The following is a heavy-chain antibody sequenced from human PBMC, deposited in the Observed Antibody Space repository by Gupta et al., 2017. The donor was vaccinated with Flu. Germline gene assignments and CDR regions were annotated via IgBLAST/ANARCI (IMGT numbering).Heavy chain of an antibody. J-gene: IGHJ6*03. Sequence: QMQLVESGGGVVQFGTSLRLSCAASGFTFSRYGMHWVRQAPGKGREVVADIASDGSHKDYADSVGGRFTISRDNSKNTLSLEMDSLRVEDTAVYYCAKDGPWTASCPYYCYYMDVWGKGTTVTVSS. V-gene: IGHV3-30*18. CDR3: AKDGPWTASCPYYCYYMDV. CDR2: IASDGSHK. D-gene: IGHD2-2*01. CDR1: GFTFSRYG.